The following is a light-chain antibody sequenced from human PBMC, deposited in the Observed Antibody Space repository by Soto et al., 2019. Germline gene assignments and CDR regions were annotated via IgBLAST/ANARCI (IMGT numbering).Light chain of an antibody. Sequence: QSALTQPASVSGSPGQSITISFTGTSSDVGSYNLVSWYQQHPGKAPKLMIYEGSKRPSGVSNRFSGSKSGNTASLTISGLQDEDEADYYCCSYAGSSYVFGNGTKLTVL. J-gene: IGLJ1*01. CDR3: CSYAGSSYV. V-gene: IGLV2-23*01. CDR2: EGS. CDR1: SSDVGSYNL.